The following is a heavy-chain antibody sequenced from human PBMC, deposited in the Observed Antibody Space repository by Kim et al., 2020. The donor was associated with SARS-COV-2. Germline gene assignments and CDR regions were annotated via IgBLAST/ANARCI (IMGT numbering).Heavy chain of an antibody. Sequence: SQTLSLTCAISGDSVSSNSAAWNWIRQSPSRGLEWLGRTYYRSKWYNDYAVSVKSRITINPDTSKNQFSLQLNSVTPEDTAVYYCARERRERYSSSWYAKAPLRPSDYGMDVWGQGTTVTVSS. CDR2: TYYRSKWYN. CDR3: ARERRERYSSSWYAKAPLRPSDYGMDV. D-gene: IGHD6-13*01. J-gene: IGHJ6*02. V-gene: IGHV6-1*01. CDR1: GDSVSSNSAA.